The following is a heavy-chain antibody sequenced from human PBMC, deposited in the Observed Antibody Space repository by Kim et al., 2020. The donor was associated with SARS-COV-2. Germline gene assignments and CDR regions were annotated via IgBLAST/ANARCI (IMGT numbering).Heavy chain of an antibody. CDR3: AGGPDTAKTGY. V-gene: IGHV4-39*01. Sequence: TDDNPSLESRFTISGDASRNQFSLRMSSLTAADTAVYYCAGGPDTAKTGYWGQGILVTVSS. CDR2: T. J-gene: IGHJ4*02. D-gene: IGHD5-18*01.